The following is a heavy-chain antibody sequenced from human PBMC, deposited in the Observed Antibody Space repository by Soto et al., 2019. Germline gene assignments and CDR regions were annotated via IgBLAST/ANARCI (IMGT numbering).Heavy chain of an antibody. CDR2: IHTTENT. CDR3: ASTLNSVMISPYGYPQLSFDY. J-gene: IGHJ4*02. Sequence: LFLTCTDCDSSISSYYWSWLGQPAGKGLEWFGRIHTTENTNYNPALKSRVTISADTSKNQFSVKLTSVTAADTAVYYCASTLNSVMISPYGYPQLSFDYWGQGALVTVSS. V-gene: IGHV4-4*07. CDR1: DSSISSYY. D-gene: IGHD5-18*01.